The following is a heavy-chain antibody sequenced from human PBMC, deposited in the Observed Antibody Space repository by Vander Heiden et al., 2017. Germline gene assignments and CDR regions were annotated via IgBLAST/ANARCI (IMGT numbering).Heavy chain of an antibody. V-gene: IGHV3-48*02. D-gene: IGHD2-2*02. CDR3: ARERDCSSTSCYTVSTYYYYGMDV. CDR2: ISSSSSTI. J-gene: IGHJ6*02. Sequence: EWVSYISSSSSTIYYADSVKGRFTISRDNAKNSLYLQMNSLRDEDTAVYYCARERDCSSTSCYTVSTYYYYGMDVWGQGTTVTVSS.